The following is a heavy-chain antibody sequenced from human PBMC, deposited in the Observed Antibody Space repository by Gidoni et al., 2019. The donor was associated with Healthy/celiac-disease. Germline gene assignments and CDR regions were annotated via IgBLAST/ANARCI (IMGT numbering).Heavy chain of an antibody. CDR3: AMWSRYCSSTSCWGYYGMDV. V-gene: IGHV3-43*02. J-gene: IGHJ6*02. Sequence: EVQLVESGGGVVQPGGSLRLSCAASGFTFDDYAMHWVRQAPGKGLEWVSLISGDGGSTYYADSVKGRFTISRDNSKNSLYLQMNSLRTEDTALYYCAMWSRYCSSTSCWGYYGMDVWGQGTTVTVSS. CDR1: GFTFDDYA. CDR2: ISGDGGST. D-gene: IGHD2-2*01.